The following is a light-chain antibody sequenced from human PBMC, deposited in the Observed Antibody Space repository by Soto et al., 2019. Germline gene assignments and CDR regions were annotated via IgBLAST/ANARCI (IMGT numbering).Light chain of an antibody. V-gene: IGKV1-5*03. CDR3: QQYQTYSRT. CDR1: QSINTW. J-gene: IGKJ1*01. Sequence: DIQMTQSPSTLSASVGDRITITCRASQSINTWLAWYQQNPGEAPKLLIYDGSTLARGVPSRFSGRGSGTEFTLTISRLQPDDFATFYCQQYQTYSRTFGQGTKVEVK. CDR2: DGS.